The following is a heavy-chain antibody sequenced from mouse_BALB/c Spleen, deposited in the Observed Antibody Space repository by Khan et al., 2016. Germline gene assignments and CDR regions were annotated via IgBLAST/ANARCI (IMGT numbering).Heavy chain of an antibody. J-gene: IGHJ1*01. Sequence: QIQLVQSGPELKKPGETVKISCKASGYTFTNYGMNWVKQAPGKGLKWMGWINTYTGEPTYSDDFKGRFAFSLETSASTAYLQINNDGDEYTTTYFWARRRHISPVVTTVYCYFDVWGAGTTVTVSS. CDR3: ARRRHISPVVTTVYCYFDV. CDR1: GYTFTNYG. CDR2: INTYTGEP. V-gene: IGHV9-3-1*01. D-gene: IGHD1-1*01.